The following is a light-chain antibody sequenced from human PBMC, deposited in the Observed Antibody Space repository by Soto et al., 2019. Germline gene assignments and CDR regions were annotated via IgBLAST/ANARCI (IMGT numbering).Light chain of an antibody. CDR2: EVT. CDR3: SSYRKSNTLV. CDR1: SSDVGTYHY. V-gene: IGLV2-14*01. Sequence: QSVLTQPASVSGSPGQSITISCTGSSSDVGTYHYVSWYQHHPGKAPKLMIYEVTNRPSGVSTRFSGSKSGNTASLTISGLQAEEEADYYCSSYRKSNTLVFGSGTKVTVL. J-gene: IGLJ1*01.